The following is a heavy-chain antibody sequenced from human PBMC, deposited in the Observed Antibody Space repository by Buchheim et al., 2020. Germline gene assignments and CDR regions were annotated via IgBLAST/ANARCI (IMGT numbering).Heavy chain of an antibody. J-gene: IGHJ2*01. CDR1: GYTFTSYY. Sequence: QVQLVQSGAEVKKPGASVKVSCKASGYTFTSYYMHWVRQAPGQGLEWMGIINPSGGSTSYAQKFQGRVTMTRDTSTRTVYMELSSLRSEDTAVYYCARVLVGATNGGYWYFDLWGRGTL. V-gene: IGHV1-46*01. CDR3: ARVLVGATNGGYWYFDL. CDR2: INPSGGST. D-gene: IGHD1-26*01.